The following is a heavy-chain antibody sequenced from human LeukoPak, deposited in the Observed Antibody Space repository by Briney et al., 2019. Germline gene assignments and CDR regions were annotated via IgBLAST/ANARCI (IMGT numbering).Heavy chain of an antibody. CDR1: GGSISSYY. Sequence: PSETLSLTCTVSGGSISSYYWSWIRQPPGKGLEWIGYIYYSGSTNYNPSLKSRVTISVDTSKNQFSLKLSSVTAADTAVYHCATGGATFNYYYYMDVWGKGTTVTVSS. D-gene: IGHD1-26*01. CDR2: IYYSGST. CDR3: ATGGATFNYYYYMDV. V-gene: IGHV4-59*01. J-gene: IGHJ6*03.